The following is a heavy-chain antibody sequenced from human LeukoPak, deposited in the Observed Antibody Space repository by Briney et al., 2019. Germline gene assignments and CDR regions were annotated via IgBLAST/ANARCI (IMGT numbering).Heavy chain of an antibody. CDR2: IYPGDSDT. CDR3: ARSPHTIFGVVDIDY. CDR1: GYSFTSYW. J-gene: IGHJ4*02. D-gene: IGHD3-3*01. Sequence: GESQKISRKGSGYSFTSYWIGWVRQMPGKALEWMGIIYPGDSDTTYSPSFQGQVTLSADKSITTAYLQWNSLKGSDTAMYYFARSPHTIFGVVDIDYWGQGTLVTVSS. V-gene: IGHV5-51*01.